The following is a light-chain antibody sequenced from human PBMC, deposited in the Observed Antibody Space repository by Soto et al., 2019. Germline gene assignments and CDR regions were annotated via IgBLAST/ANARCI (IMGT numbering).Light chain of an antibody. CDR2: GAS. V-gene: IGKV1-39*01. CDR1: QSISTY. Sequence: DIQMTQSPYSLSASIGDRITITCRASQSISTYLNWYQQKPGKAPRLLIYGASTLQNGVPSRFSGSGSATDYTLTISSLQPEDFATYYCQQSLITPPLTFGGGTKVEMK. CDR3: QQSLITPPLT. J-gene: IGKJ4*01.